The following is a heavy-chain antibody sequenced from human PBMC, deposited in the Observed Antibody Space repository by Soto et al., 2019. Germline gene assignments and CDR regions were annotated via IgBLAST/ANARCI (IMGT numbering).Heavy chain of an antibody. Sequence: QVQLEQSGAEVKKPGSSVKVSCTLSGGEFSFSISWVRQAPGQGLEWMGRIIPLLDIINSAQKFQDRLTITADKSTKTAYMELRSLTSDDTAVYYCARLPGDVDVWGQGTPVSVSS. V-gene: IGHV1-69*02. J-gene: IGHJ6*02. CDR1: GGEFSFS. CDR3: ARLPGDVDV. CDR2: IIPLLDII.